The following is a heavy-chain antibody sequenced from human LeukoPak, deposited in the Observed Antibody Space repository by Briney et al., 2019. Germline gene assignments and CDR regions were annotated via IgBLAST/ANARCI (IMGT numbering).Heavy chain of an antibody. J-gene: IGHJ4*02. CDR3: ARDGYSYGPPAY. D-gene: IGHD5-18*01. Sequence: SETLSLTCTVSGGSISSYYWSWIRQPPGKGLEWIGYIYYSGSTNYNPSLESRVTISVDTSKNQFSLKPSSVTAADTAVYYCARDGYSYGPPAYWGQGTLVTVSS. CDR1: GGSISSYY. CDR2: IYYSGST. V-gene: IGHV4-59*01.